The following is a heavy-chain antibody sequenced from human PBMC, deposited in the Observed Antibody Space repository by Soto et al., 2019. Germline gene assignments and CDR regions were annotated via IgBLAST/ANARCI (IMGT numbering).Heavy chain of an antibody. J-gene: IGHJ3*01. CDR1: GGSFRRET. CDR3: ARGHEFGGNSDASDV. CDR2: ILPIFGTA. D-gene: IGHD2-15*01. V-gene: IGHV1-69*12. Sequence: QVQLVQSGAEVKKPGSSVKVSCKASGGSFRRETINWVRQAPGQGPEWMGGILPIFGTADYAQKFQGRVTITADVSTTTTYMELSSLRFEDTAVCYCARGHEFGGNSDASDVWGQGTMVIVSS.